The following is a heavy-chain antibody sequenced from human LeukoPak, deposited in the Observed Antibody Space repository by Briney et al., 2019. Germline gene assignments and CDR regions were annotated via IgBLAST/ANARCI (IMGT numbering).Heavy chain of an antibody. CDR1: GGSISSYY. CDR3: ARGGSEGYRHYYYMDV. V-gene: IGHV4-59*12. J-gene: IGHJ6*03. CDR2: VYYSGST. D-gene: IGHD3-10*01. Sequence: SETLSLTCTVSGGSISSYYWSWIRQPPGKGLEWIGYVYYSGSTNYNPSLKSRVPISVDTSKNQVSLKLSSVTAADTAVYYCARGGSEGYRHYYYMDVWGKGTTVTVSS.